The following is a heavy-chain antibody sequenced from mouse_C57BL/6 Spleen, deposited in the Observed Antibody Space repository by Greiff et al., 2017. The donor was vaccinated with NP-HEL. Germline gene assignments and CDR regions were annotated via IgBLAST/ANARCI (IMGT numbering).Heavy chain of an antibody. CDR2: IYPGDGDT. V-gene: IGHV1-80*01. Sequence: VQLQESGAELVKPGASVKISCKASGYAFSSYWMNWVKQRPGKGLEWIGQIYPGDGDTNYNGKFKGKATLTADKSSSTAYMQLSSLTSEDSAVYFCAIYDYDGAWFAYWGQGTLVTVSA. J-gene: IGHJ3*01. D-gene: IGHD2-4*01. CDR3: AIYDYDGAWFAY. CDR1: GYAFSSYW.